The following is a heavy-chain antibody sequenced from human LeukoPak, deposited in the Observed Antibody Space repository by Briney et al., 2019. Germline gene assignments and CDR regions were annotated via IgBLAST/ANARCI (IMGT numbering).Heavy chain of an antibody. CDR3: ATFLGKKDY. J-gene: IGHJ4*02. CDR2: VYSNGGT. V-gene: IGHV4-4*07. D-gene: IGHD3-16*01. Sequence: SETLSLTCTVSGGSIISHYWSWIRQPAGKGLEWIGRVYSNGGTNYNPSLKSRVSMSVDTSKNEFSLRLSSVTAADTAVYYCATFLGKKDYWGQGTLVTVSS. CDR1: GGSIISHY.